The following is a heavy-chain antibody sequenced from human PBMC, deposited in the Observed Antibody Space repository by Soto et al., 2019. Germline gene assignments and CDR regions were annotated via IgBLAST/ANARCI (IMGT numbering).Heavy chain of an antibody. CDR3: ARVDYGGPYYYYGMDV. V-gene: IGHV3-53*01. D-gene: IGHD4-17*01. CDR1: GFTVSSNY. J-gene: IGHJ6*02. CDR2: IYSDGST. Sequence: GGSLRLSCAASGFTVSSNYMSWVRQAPGKGLEWVSVIYSDGSTYYADSVKGRFTISRDNSKSTLYLQMNSLRAEDTAVYYCARVDYGGPYYYYGMDVWGQGTTVTVSS.